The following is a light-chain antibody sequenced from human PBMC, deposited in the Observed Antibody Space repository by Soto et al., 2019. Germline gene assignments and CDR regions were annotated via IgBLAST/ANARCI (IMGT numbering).Light chain of an antibody. CDR3: SSSAGSNRAV. Sequence: QSVLTQPPSASGSPGQSVTISCTGTSTDVAIYNYVSWYQQHPGKAPKLMIYEVSKRPSGVPDRFSGSKSGNTASLTVSGLLTEDEADYYCSSSAGSNRAVFGGGTKLTVL. V-gene: IGLV2-8*01. CDR1: STDVAIYNY. CDR2: EVS. J-gene: IGLJ3*02.